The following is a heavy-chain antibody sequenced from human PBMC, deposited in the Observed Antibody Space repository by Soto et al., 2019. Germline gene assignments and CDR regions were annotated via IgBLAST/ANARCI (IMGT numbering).Heavy chain of an antibody. Sequence: ASAKVSCKASGYTFTSYDINWVRQATGQGLEWMGWMNPNSGNTGYAQKFQGRVTMTRNTSISTAYMELSSLRSEDTAVYYCAMTYDFSTYYYMDVWGKGTTVTVSS. D-gene: IGHD3-3*01. J-gene: IGHJ6*03. CDR3: AMTYDFSTYYYMDV. CDR1: GYTFTSYD. CDR2: MNPNSGNT. V-gene: IGHV1-8*01.